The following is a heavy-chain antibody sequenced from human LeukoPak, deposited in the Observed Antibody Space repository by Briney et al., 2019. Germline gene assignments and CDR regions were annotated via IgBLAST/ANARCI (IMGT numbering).Heavy chain of an antibody. Sequence: GGSLRLSCAASGFTFSRYGMHWVRQAPGKGLEWVAVIRYDGSEKYYADSVKGRFTISRDNSKNTLYLQMNSLRAEDTAIYYCAKAALRYQLLSSLDYWGQGTLVTVSS. V-gene: IGHV3-30*02. CDR1: GFTFSRYG. CDR3: AKAALRYQLLSSLDY. CDR2: IRYDGSEK. J-gene: IGHJ4*02. D-gene: IGHD2-2*01.